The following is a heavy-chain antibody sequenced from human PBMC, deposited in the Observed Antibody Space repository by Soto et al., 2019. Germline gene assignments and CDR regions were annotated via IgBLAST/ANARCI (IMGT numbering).Heavy chain of an antibody. D-gene: IGHD2-15*01. CDR3: VREGCSGGTCYSGYNLGIDY. CDR1: GVSVGSTYYY. Sequence: SETLSLTCAVSGVSVGSTYYYWTWIRQPPGKGLEWIGYIFYSGSTNYNPSLKSRLTISADTSKNQFSLNLRSVTAANTAVYYCVREGCSGGTCYSGYNLGIDYWGPGILVTVSS. J-gene: IGHJ4*02. CDR2: IFYSGST. V-gene: IGHV4-61*01.